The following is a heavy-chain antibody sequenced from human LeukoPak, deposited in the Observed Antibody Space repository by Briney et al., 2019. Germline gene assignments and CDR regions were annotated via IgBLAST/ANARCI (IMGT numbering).Heavy chain of an antibody. CDR3: ARAGEGYSSSWYYFDY. CDR1: GFTFGSYS. J-gene: IGHJ4*02. CDR2: ISSSSSYI. V-gene: IGHV3-21*01. Sequence: GGSLRLSCAASGFTFGSYSMNWVRQAPGKGLEWVSSISSSSSYIYYADSVKGRFTISRDNAKNSLYLQMNSLRAEDTAVYYCARAGEGYSSSWYYFDYWGQGTLVTVSS. D-gene: IGHD6-13*01.